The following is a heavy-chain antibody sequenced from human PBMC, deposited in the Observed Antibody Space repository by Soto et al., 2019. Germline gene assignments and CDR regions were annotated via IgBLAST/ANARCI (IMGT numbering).Heavy chain of an antibody. CDR1: GFTFSAYA. V-gene: IGHV3-30-3*01. D-gene: IGHD3-10*01. J-gene: IGHJ3*01. CDR3: ATITVVGGVTYDAVDF. CDR2: ISYDGTNN. Sequence: PGGSLRLSCAASGFTFSAYAMHWVRQAPGKGLEWVAVISYDGTNNYYADSVKGRFTISRDNSKNTLFLQMNSLRSEDTAVYYCATITVVGGVTYDAVDFWGQGTMVTVSS.